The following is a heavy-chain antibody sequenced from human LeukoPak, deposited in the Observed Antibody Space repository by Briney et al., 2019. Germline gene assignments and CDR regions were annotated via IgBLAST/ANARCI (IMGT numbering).Heavy chain of an antibody. Sequence: RRSLRLSCAASGFTFCGYSMNWVRQAPREGLEWGSYISSSSSTIYYAASVRGRLTISRDNAKNSLHLHMDSVRVEDAAVFYFARIVGATKGLDGGIGGKEKRVTVSS. CDR3: ARIVGATKGLDGGI. D-gene: IGHD2-21*02. V-gene: IGHV3-48*01. CDR2: ISSSSSTI. J-gene: IGHJ3*02. CDR1: GFTFCGYS.